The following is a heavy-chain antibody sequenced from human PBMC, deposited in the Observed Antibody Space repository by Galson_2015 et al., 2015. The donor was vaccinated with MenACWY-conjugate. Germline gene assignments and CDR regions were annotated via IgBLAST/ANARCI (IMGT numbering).Heavy chain of an antibody. Sequence: QSGAEVKKPGESLKISCKGSGYSFTSYWIGWVRQMPGKGLEWMGIIYPGDSDTRYSPSFQGQVTISADKSISTAYLQWSSLKASDTAMYYCARPFCDSSGYYYFDYWGQGTLVTVSS. CDR3: ARPFCDSSGYYYFDY. D-gene: IGHD3-22*01. CDR1: GYSFTSYW. J-gene: IGHJ4*02. V-gene: IGHV5-51*01. CDR2: IYPGDSDT.